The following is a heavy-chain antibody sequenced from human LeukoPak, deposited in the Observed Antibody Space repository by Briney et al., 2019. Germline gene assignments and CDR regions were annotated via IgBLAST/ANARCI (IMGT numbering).Heavy chain of an antibody. V-gene: IGHV5-51*01. CDR2: IYPGDSDT. D-gene: IGHD2-2*01. CDR3: ARQGGYCSSTNCYADY. J-gene: IGHJ4*02. Sequence: GDSLKISCKGSGYTFTTYWIGWVRKMPGKGLEWMGIIYPGDSDTRYSPSFQGQVTISVDKSISTAYLQWSSLKASDTAMYYCARQGGYCSSTNCYADYWGQGTLVTVSS. CDR1: GYTFTTYW.